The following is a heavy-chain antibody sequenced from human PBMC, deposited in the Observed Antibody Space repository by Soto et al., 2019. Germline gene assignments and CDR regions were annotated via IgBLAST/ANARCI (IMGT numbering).Heavy chain of an antibody. Sequence: EVQLVESGGGLVQPGGSLRLSCAASGFTFSSYWIYWVRQAPGKGPVWVSRISSDGTRISYGDSVKGRFTISRDNAKNALYLQMNSVRAEDTAVYYCARAFRCVGGDACYSPFDYWGQGTLVTVSS. CDR1: GFTFSSYW. CDR2: ISSDGTRI. J-gene: IGHJ4*02. D-gene: IGHD2-15*01. V-gene: IGHV3-74*01. CDR3: ARAFRCVGGDACYSPFDY.